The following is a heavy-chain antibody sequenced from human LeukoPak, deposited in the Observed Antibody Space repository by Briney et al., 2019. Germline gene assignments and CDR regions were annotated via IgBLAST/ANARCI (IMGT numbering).Heavy chain of an antibody. CDR3: ARGRYCSSTSCSFVLNWFDP. Sequence: GASVKVSCKASGYTFTSYDINWVRQATGQGLEWMGWMNPNSGNTGYAQKFQGRVTMTRNTSISTAYMELSSLRSEDTAVYYCARGRYCSSTSCSFVLNWFDPWGQGTLVTVSS. CDR1: GYTFTSYD. CDR2: MNPNSGNT. J-gene: IGHJ5*02. D-gene: IGHD2-2*01. V-gene: IGHV1-8*01.